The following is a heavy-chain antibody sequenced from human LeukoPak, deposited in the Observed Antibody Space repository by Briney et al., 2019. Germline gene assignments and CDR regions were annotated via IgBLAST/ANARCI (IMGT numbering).Heavy chain of an antibody. CDR2: INQDGSEK. J-gene: IGHJ4*02. CDR3: ATSGPWGYFDY. CDR1: GFTFSNYW. Sequence: SGGSLRLSCAASGFTFSNYWMSWVRQAPGKGLEWVANINQDGSEKYYVDSAKGRFTISKDNAKNSLYLQMNGLRAEDSAVYYCATSGPWGYFDYWGQGTLVTVSS. V-gene: IGHV3-7*01. D-gene: IGHD7-27*01.